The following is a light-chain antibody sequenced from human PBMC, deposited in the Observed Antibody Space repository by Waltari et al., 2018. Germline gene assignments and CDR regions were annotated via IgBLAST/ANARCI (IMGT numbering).Light chain of an antibody. V-gene: IGKV1-5*03. CDR1: QGISSW. CDR2: KAS. J-gene: IGKJ4*01. Sequence: DIQLTQSPSTLAASVGDRVTITCRARQGISSWLAWDQQKPGKPPKLLIYKASSLESGVPSRFSGSGSGTEFTLTINSLQPDDFATHYCQHYYSYPLTFGGGTKVEIK. CDR3: QHYYSYPLT.